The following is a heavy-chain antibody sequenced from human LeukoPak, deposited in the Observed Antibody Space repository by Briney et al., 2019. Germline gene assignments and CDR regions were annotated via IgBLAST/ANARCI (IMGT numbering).Heavy chain of an antibody. Sequence: PWGSLRLSCAASGFTFSSYAMSWVRQAPGKGLEWVSAISGSGGSTYYADSVKGRFTISRDNSKNTLYLQMNSLRAEDTAVYYCAKSSYCGGDCNFDYWGQGTLVTVSS. CDR1: GFTFSSYA. CDR3: AKSSYCGGDCNFDY. CDR2: ISGSGGST. V-gene: IGHV3-23*01. D-gene: IGHD2-21*02. J-gene: IGHJ4*02.